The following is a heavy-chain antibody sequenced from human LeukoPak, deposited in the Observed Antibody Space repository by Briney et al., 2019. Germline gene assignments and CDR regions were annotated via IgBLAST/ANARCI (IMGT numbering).Heavy chain of an antibody. Sequence: SETLSLTCAVYGGSFSGYYWSWIRQPPGKGLEWIGEINHSGSTNYSPSLKSRVTISVDTSKNQFSLKLSSVTAADTAVYYCARGLRSGVAFDIWGQGTMVTVSS. D-gene: IGHD1-26*01. CDR3: ARGLRSGVAFDI. V-gene: IGHV4-34*01. CDR1: GGSFSGYY. J-gene: IGHJ3*02. CDR2: INHSGST.